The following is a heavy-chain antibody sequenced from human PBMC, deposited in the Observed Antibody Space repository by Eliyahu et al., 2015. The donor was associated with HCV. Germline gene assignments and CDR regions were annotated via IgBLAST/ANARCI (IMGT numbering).Heavy chain of an antibody. CDR1: GYTFTSYY. V-gene: IGHV1-46*01. J-gene: IGHJ3*02. D-gene: IGHD3-22*01. CDR2: INPSGGST. Sequence: QVQLVQSGAEVKKPGASVKVSCKASGYTFTSYYLHWVRQAPGQGLEWMGIINPSGGSTSYAQKFQGRVTMTRDTSTSTVYMELSSLRSEDTAVYYCARGPDSSGFFSDDAFDIWGQGTMVTVSS. CDR3: ARGPDSSGFFSDDAFDI.